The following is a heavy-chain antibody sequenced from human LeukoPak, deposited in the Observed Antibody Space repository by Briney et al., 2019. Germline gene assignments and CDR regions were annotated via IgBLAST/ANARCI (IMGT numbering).Heavy chain of an antibody. CDR3: ARDDCGDTCYPGGY. Sequence: GASVKVSCKASGYIFTKYVVHWVRQAPGQRPEWMGWTKAGNGDTKHSQNFQDRLTITRDTSASTVYMELSSLTSEDTALYYCARDDCGDTCYPGGYWGQGTLVTVSS. V-gene: IGHV1-3*01. J-gene: IGHJ4*02. CDR2: TKAGNGDT. D-gene: IGHD2-21*01. CDR1: GYIFTKYV.